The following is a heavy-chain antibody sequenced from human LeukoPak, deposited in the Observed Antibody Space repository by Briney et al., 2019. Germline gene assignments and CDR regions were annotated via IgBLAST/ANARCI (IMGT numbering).Heavy chain of an antibody. Sequence: PSETLSLTCTVSGDSISSSSYYWGWIRQPPGKGLEWIGSIYYSGSTYYNPSLKSRVTISVDTSKNQFSLKLSSVTAADTAVYYCAREHPNIHFDYWGQGTLVTVSS. D-gene: IGHD2/OR15-2a*01. CDR2: IYYSGST. V-gene: IGHV4-39*07. J-gene: IGHJ4*02. CDR3: AREHPNIHFDY. CDR1: GDSISSSSYY.